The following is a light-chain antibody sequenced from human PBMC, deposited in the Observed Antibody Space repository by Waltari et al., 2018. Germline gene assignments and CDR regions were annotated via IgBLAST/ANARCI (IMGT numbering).Light chain of an antibody. V-gene: IGKV3-20*01. Sequence: EIVLTQSPGTLSLSPGERATLSCRASQGVGTSLAWYRQQKRGQAPRLLIYGVSIRATGISDRFSGSGFGTDFSLTISGLEPEDFAVYYCQHYVRLPVTFGQGTTVEIK. CDR2: GVS. CDR3: QHYVRLPVT. CDR1: QGVGTS. J-gene: IGKJ1*01.